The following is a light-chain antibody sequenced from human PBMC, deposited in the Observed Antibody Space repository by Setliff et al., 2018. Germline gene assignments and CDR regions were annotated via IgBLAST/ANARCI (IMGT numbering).Light chain of an antibody. J-gene: IGLJ3*02. CDR1: STDVGSYIY. Sequence: QSALAQPASVSGSPRQSITISCTGTSTDVGSYIYVSWYRQYPGQAPTLLIYEVSKRPLGVSNRFFGSKSGNTASLTISGLQAEDEADYYCCSYGGSSNFVFGGGTQRTV. CDR3: CSYGGSSNFV. V-gene: IGLV2-23*02. CDR2: EVS.